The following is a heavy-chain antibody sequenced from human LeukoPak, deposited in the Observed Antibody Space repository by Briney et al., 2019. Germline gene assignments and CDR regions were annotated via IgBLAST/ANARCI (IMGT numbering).Heavy chain of an antibody. J-gene: IGHJ4*02. CDR3: ARAYEWELPGGY. D-gene: IGHD1-26*01. CDR2: IYYSGST. V-gene: IGHV4-59*01. CDR1: GGSISSYY. Sequence: PSETLSLTCTVSGGSISSYYWSWIRQPPGKGLEWIGYIYYSGSTNYNPSLKSRVTISVDTSKNQFSLKLSSVTAADTAVYYCARAYEWELPGGYWGQGTLVTVSS.